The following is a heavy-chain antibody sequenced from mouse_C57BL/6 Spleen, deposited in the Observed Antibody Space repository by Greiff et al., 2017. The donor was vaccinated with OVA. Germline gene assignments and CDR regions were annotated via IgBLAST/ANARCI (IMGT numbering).Heavy chain of an antibody. CDR1: GFTFSDYY. D-gene: IGHD2-2*01. J-gene: IGHJ4*01. V-gene: IGHV5-16*01. Sequence: EVHLVESEGGLVQPGSSMKLSCTASGFTFSDYYMAWVRQVPEKGLEWVANINYDGSSTYYLDSLKSRFIISRDNAKNILYLQMSSLKSEDTATYYCARDEGYRYAMDYWGQGTSVTVSS. CDR3: ARDEGYRYAMDY. CDR2: INYDGSST.